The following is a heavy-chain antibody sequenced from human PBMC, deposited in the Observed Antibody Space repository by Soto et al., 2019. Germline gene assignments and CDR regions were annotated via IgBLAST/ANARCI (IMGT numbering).Heavy chain of an antibody. Sequence: PGGSLRLSCAASGFTFKDAWMTWVRQAPGKGLEWVGRIRSKNDGGTTDYAAPVKGLFTISRDDSKNTLYLQMTSLRAEDTAVYFCTTAVGSWTHLSCYWGQGALVTVSS. V-gene: IGHV3-15*01. J-gene: IGHJ4*02. CDR1: GFTFKDAW. CDR3: TTAVGSWTHLSCY. CDR2: IRSKNDGGTT. D-gene: IGHD5-18*01.